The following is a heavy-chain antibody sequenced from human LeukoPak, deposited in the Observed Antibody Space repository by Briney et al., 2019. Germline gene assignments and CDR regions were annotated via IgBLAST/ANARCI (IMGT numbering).Heavy chain of an antibody. CDR1: GGSLSSGDYY. V-gene: IGHV4-30-4*08. CDR3: ARADTYLDY. D-gene: IGHD5-18*01. CDR2: IYYSGST. J-gene: IGHJ4*02. Sequence: SQTLSLTCTVSGGSLSSGDYYLNWIRQPPGKGLEWTGNIYYSGSTSYNPSLKSRVTISIDTSKNQFSLNLNSVTAADTAVYYCARADTYLDYWGQGILVTVSS.